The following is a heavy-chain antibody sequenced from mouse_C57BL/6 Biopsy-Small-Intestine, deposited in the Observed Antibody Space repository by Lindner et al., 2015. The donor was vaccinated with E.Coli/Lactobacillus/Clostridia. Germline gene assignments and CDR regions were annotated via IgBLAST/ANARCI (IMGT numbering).Heavy chain of an antibody. V-gene: IGHV5-2*01. D-gene: IGHD2-2*01. J-gene: IGHJ3*01. CDR1: EYEFPSHD. Sequence: VQLQESGGGLVQPGESLELSCESNEYEFPSHDMSWVRKTPEKRLELVAAINSDGGSTYYPDTMERRFIISRDNTKKTLYLQMSSLRSEDTALYYCARQLWLRPAWFAYWGQGTLVTVSA. CDR2: INSDGGST. CDR3: ARQLWLRPAWFAY.